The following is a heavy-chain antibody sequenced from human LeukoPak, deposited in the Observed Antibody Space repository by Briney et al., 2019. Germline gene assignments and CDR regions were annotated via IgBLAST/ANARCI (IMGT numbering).Heavy chain of an antibody. CDR3: ARGVGIAVAGTGDY. CDR1: GFSFSGHW. D-gene: IGHD6-19*01. V-gene: IGHV3-74*01. CDR2: ISPTGSTT. Sequence: PGGSLRLSCTASGFSFSGHWMHWARQLPGKGLVWVSRISPTGSTTSYADSVKGRFTVSRDNAKNTLYLQVNSLRAEDTAVYYCARGVGIAVAGTGDYWGQGTLVTVSS. J-gene: IGHJ4*02.